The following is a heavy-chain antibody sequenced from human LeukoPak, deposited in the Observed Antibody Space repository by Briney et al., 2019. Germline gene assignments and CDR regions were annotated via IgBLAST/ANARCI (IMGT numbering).Heavy chain of an antibody. D-gene: IGHD3-10*01. Sequence: ASVKVSCKASGYTFTSYYMHWVRQAPGQGLEWMGLINPSGGSTSYAQKFQGRVTMTRDTSTSTVYMELSSLRSEDTAVYYCARDELWFGELATNSFDYWGQGTLVTVSS. V-gene: IGHV1-46*01. J-gene: IGHJ4*02. CDR3: ARDELWFGELATNSFDY. CDR1: GYTFTSYY. CDR2: INPSGGST.